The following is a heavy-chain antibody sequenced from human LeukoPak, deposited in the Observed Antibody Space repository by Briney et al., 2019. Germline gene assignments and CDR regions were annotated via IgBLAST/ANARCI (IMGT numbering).Heavy chain of an antibody. CDR3: ARGGDTSSWYAWFDP. CDR2: IYHSGST. J-gene: IGHJ5*02. V-gene: IGHV4-59*01. Sequence: SETLSLTCTVSGDSISNYYWSWIRQPPGQGLEWIGYIYHSGSTKYNPSLKSRVTISIDTSKHQFSLKLSYVTAADTAMYYCARGGDTSSWYAWFDPWGQGTLVTVSS. CDR1: GDSISNYY. D-gene: IGHD6-13*01.